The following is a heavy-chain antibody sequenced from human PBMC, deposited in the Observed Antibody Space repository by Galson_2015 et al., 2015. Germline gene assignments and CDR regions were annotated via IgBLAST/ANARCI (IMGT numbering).Heavy chain of an antibody. D-gene: IGHD3-3*01. J-gene: IGHJ4*02. CDR2: TYYRSKWYN. V-gene: IGHV6-1*01. Sequence: CAISGDSVSSNSAAWNWIRQSPSRGLEWLGRTYYRSKWYNDYAVSVKSRITINPATSKNQFSLQLNSVTPEDTAVYYCAREAPRYDLTANVFDYWGQGTLVTVSS. CDR1: GDSVSSNSAA. CDR3: AREAPRYDLTANVFDY.